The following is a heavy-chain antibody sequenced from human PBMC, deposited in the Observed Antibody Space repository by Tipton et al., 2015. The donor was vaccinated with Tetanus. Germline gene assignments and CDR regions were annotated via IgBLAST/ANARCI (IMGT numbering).Heavy chain of an antibody. V-gene: IGHV4-31*03. Sequence: TLSLTCTVSGGSISSGGYYWSWIRQHPGKGLEWIGYIYYSGSTHYNPSLKSRVTISVDTSKNQFSLKLSSVTAADTAVYYCARDQGIVVVPAARIYYYYGMDVWGQGTTVTVSS. CDR1: GGSISSGGYY. CDR3: ARDQGIVVVPAARIYYYYGMDV. D-gene: IGHD2-2*01. J-gene: IGHJ6*02. CDR2: IYYSGST.